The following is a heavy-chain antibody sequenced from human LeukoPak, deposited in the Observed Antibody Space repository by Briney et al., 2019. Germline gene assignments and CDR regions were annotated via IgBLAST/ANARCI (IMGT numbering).Heavy chain of an antibody. CDR2: INHSGST. J-gene: IGHJ4*02. CDR1: GGSFSGYY. D-gene: IGHD6-19*01. Sequence: PSETLSLTCAVYGGSFSGYYWSWIRQPPGKGLEWIGEINHSGSTNYNPSLKSRVTISVDTSKNQFSLKLSSVTAADTAVYYCARPREYSSGWYVAYWGQGTLVTVSS. CDR3: ARPREYSSGWYVAY. V-gene: IGHV4-34*01.